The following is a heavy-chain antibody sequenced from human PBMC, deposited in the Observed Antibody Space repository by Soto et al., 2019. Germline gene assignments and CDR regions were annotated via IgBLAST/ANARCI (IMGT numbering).Heavy chain of an antibody. CDR3: ARDQVETVMEGRLTAVSLLGYYGVDV. V-gene: IGHV3-48*02. CDR2: IRSSSSTI. D-gene: IGHD5-18*01. CDR1: GFTFSSYS. J-gene: IGHJ6*02. Sequence: GGSLRLSCAASGFTFSSYSMNWVRQAPGKGLEWVSYIRSSSSTIYYADSVKGRFTISRDNAKNSLYLQMNSLRDEDTAVYYCARDQVETVMEGRLTAVSLLGYYGVDVWGQGTTVTVSS.